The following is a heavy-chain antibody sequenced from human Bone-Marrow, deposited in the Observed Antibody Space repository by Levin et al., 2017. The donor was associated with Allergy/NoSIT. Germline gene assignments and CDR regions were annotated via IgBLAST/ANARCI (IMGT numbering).Heavy chain of an antibody. CDR1: GDSVNNTDF. Sequence: SETLSLTCTVSGDSVNNTDFWSWFRQPPEKGLEWIGFVQASGITNFNSSLRSRVTISLDMSKNQFSLKLTSVRAADTAVYFCDRHSRVRLGIDPWGQGTLVTVSS. CDR3: DRHSRVRLGIDP. V-gene: IGHV4-61*01. CDR2: VQASGIT. J-gene: IGHJ5*02. D-gene: IGHD3-16*01.